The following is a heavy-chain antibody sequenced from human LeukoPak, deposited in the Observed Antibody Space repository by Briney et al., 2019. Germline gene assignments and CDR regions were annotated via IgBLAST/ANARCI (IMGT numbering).Heavy chain of an antibody. Sequence: GGSLRLSCAASGFTFSSYSMNWVRQAPGKGLEWVSSISSSSSYIYYADSVKGRFTISRDNAKNSLYLQMNSLRAEDTAVYYCARTYYDILTSYNPYFDYWGQGTLVTVSS. D-gene: IGHD3-9*01. J-gene: IGHJ4*02. CDR3: ARTYYDILTSYNPYFDY. CDR2: ISSSSSYI. V-gene: IGHV3-21*01. CDR1: GFTFSSYS.